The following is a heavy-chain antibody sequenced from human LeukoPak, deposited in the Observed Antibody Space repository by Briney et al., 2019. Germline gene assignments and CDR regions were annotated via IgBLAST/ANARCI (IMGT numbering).Heavy chain of an antibody. CDR1: GFTFSSYA. CDR2: ISYDGSNK. J-gene: IGHJ6*02. V-gene: IGHV3-30-3*01. Sequence: PGGSLRLSCAASGFTFSSYAMHWVRQAPGKGLEWVAVISYDGSNKYYADSVKGRFTISRDNSKNTLYLQMNSLRAEDTAVYYCARDTYYYDSSGYYPPQGYYYYGMDVWGQGTTVTVSS. D-gene: IGHD3-22*01. CDR3: ARDTYYYDSSGYYPPQGYYYYGMDV.